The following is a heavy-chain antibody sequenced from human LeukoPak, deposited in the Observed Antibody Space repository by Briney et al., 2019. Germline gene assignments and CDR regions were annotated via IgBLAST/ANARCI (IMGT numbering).Heavy chain of an antibody. CDR1: GFTLSRYW. D-gene: IGHD6-13*01. Sequence: GGSLRLSCAASGFTLSRYWMSWVRQAPGKGLEWVANIKQDGSEKYYVDSVKGRFTISRDNAENSLYLQMNSLRAEDTALYYCARVIGRRQQFLIYYYYGMDVWGQGTTVTVSS. CDR3: ARVIGRRQQFLIYYYYGMDV. J-gene: IGHJ6*02. CDR2: IKQDGSEK. V-gene: IGHV3-7*01.